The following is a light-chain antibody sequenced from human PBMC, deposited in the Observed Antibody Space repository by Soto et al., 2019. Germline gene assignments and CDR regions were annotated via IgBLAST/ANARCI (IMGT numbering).Light chain of an antibody. Sequence: DVQMTQSPSSLSASVGDRVTIACRASQTVSKFVNWYQQKPGKVPDLLIYSASTLYSGVASRFSGSGSGTEFTLTISNLQPEDFATYYCQQTYSLPRTFAQGTKVE. V-gene: IGKV1-39*01. J-gene: IGKJ1*01. CDR2: SAS. CDR1: QTVSKF. CDR3: QQTYSLPRT.